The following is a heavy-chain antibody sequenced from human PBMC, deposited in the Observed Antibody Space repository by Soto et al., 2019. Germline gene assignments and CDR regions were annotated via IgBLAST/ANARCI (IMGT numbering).Heavy chain of an antibody. D-gene: IGHD6-13*01. V-gene: IGHV3-23*01. CDR3: TKLISPINDIAAVGPDY. CDR1: GSTFSTYA. Sequence: PGGYLSLSCAASGSTFSTYAMSWVRQSLGKGLEWGSAISRSGGSTYYADSVTGRFTISRDNSRDSLYLQMNSVRAEDTAVHYWTKLISPINDIAAVGPDYWGQGTLVTVSP. J-gene: IGHJ4*02. CDR2: ISRSGGST.